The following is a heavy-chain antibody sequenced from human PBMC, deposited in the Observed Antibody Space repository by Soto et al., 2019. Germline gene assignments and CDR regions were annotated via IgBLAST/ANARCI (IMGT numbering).Heavy chain of an antibody. CDR2: ISGSGGST. CDR3: AKDAYSGSYGY. CDR1: RFTFSSYA. V-gene: IGHV3-23*01. D-gene: IGHD1-26*01. J-gene: IGHJ4*02. Sequence: VGSLRLSCAASRFTFSSYAMSWVRQAPGKGLEWVSAISGSGGSTYYADSVKGRFTISRDNSKNTLYLQMNSLRAEDTAVYYCAKDAYSGSYGYWGQGTLVTVSS.